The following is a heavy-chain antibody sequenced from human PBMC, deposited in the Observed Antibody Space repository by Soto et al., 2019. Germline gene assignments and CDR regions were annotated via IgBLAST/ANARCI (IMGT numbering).Heavy chain of an antibody. D-gene: IGHD3-9*01. CDR2: IYYSGST. V-gene: IGHV4-39*01. Sequence: QLQLQESGPGLVKPSETLSLTCTVSGGSISSGSYYWGWIRQPPGKGLEWIGCIYYSGSTYYNPSSKRRLTLPVHTSKSQLTLRQGSVPAADTAVYYCARQAGYIFVWYYFRFWGQGTLGTGSS. CDR3: ARQAGYIFVWYYFRF. CDR1: GGSISSGSYY. J-gene: IGHJ4*02.